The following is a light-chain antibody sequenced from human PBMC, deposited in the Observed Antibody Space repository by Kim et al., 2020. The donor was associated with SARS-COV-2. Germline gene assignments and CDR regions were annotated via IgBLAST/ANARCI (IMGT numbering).Light chain of an antibody. Sequence: SASVGDRVTISCRVSQDIGNDLGWYQQRPGKAPTRLIYAASTLESGVPSRFSGRGSGTQFTLAISSLQPEDFATYYCLQHNAFPHTFGQGTKLEI. CDR1: QDIGND. CDR2: AAS. J-gene: IGKJ2*01. CDR3: LQHNAFPHT. V-gene: IGKV1-17*01.